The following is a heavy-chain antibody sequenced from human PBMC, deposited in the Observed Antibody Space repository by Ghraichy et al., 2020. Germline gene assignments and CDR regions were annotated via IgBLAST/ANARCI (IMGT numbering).Heavy chain of an antibody. V-gene: IGHV4-61*01. Sequence: GSLRLSCTVSGGSVSSGSFYWSWIRQPPGRGLEWIGYIYYSGSTNYNPSLKSRVTISVDTSKKQFSLKLTSVTAADTAVYYCARDEIGYFDLWGRGTLVTVSS. J-gene: IGHJ2*01. CDR1: GGSVSSGSFY. CDR2: IYYSGST. CDR3: ARDEIGYFDL.